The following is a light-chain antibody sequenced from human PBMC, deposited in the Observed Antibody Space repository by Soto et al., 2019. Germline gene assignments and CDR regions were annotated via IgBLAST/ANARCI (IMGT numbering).Light chain of an antibody. Sequence: EIVLTQSPATLSLSPGERATLSCRASQSVSSSYLAWYQQKPGQAPRLLIYGASSRATGIPDRFSGSGSGTDFTLTISRLEPEDFAVYYCQQYATTTYTFGQGTKVDIK. CDR3: QQYATTTYT. CDR2: GAS. CDR1: QSVSSSY. J-gene: IGKJ2*01. V-gene: IGKV3-20*01.